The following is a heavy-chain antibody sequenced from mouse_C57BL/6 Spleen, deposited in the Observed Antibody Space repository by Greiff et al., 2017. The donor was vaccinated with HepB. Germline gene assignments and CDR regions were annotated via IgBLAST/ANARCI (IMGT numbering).Heavy chain of an antibody. Sequence: EVQLQQSGPELVKPGASVKIPCKASGYTFTDYNMDWVKQSHGKSLEWIGDINPNNGGTIYNQKFKGKATLTVDKSSSTAYMDLRSLTSEDTAVYYCARVDYYGSSGAMDYWGQGTSVTVSS. V-gene: IGHV1-18*01. CDR3: ARVDYYGSSGAMDY. CDR1: GYTFTDYN. J-gene: IGHJ4*01. D-gene: IGHD1-1*01. CDR2: INPNNGGT.